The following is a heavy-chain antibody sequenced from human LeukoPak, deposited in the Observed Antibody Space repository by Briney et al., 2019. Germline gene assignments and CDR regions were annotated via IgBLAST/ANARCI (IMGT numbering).Heavy chain of an antibody. CDR1: GYSISSGYY. CDR3: ARVLVGANRGFDY. Sequence: SETLSLTCTVSGYSISSGYYWGWIRRPPGKGLEWIGSIYHSGSTYYNPSLKSRVTISVDTSKNQFSLKLSSVTAADTAVYYCARVLVGANRGFDYWGQGTLVTVSS. CDR2: IYHSGST. D-gene: IGHD1-26*01. V-gene: IGHV4-38-2*02. J-gene: IGHJ4*02.